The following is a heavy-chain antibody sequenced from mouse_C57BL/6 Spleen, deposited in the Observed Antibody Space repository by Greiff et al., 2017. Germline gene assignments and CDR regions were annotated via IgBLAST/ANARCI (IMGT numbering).Heavy chain of an antibody. V-gene: IGHV1-64*01. D-gene: IGHD2-2*01. CDR3: ARSGYDWGGYYAMDY. CDR2: IHPNSGST. Sequence: VQLQQSGAELVKPGASVKLSCKASGYTFTSYWMHWVKQRPGQGLEWIGMIHPNSGSTNYNEKFKSKATLTVDKSSSTAYMQLSSLTSEDSAVYYCARSGYDWGGYYAMDYWGQGTSVTVSS. J-gene: IGHJ4*01. CDR1: GYTFTSYW.